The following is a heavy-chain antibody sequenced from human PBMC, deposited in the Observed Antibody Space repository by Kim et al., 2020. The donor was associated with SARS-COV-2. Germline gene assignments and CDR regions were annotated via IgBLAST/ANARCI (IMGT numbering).Heavy chain of an antibody. V-gene: IGHV4-59*08. CDR2: IYYSGST. Sequence: SETLSLTCTVSGGSISSYYWSWIRQPPGKGLEWIGYIYYSGSTNYNPSLKSRVTISVDTSKNQFSLKLSSVTAADTAVYYCASHSGSLYYYGSVPPPYYGMDVWGQGTTVTVSS. J-gene: IGHJ6*02. CDR1: GGSISSYY. CDR3: ASHSGSLYYYGSVPPPYYGMDV. D-gene: IGHD3-10*01.